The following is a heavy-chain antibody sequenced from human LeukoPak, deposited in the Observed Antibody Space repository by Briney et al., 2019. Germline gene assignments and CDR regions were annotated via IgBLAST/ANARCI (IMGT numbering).Heavy chain of an antibody. J-gene: IGHJ3*02. CDR3: ARQDPTEFLTGYPWVGAFDI. D-gene: IGHD3-9*01. CDR1: GGSISSGGYS. Sequence: SETLSLTCAVSGGSISSGGYSWSWIRQPPGKGLEWIGYIYHSGSTYYNPSLKSRVTISVDTSKNQFSLKLSSVTAADTAVYYCARQDPTEFLTGYPWVGAFDIWGQGTMVTVSS. V-gene: IGHV4-30-2*01. CDR2: IYHSGST.